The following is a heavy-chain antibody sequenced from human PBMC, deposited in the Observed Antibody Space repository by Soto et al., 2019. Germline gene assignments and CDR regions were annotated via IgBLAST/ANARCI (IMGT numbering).Heavy chain of an antibody. Sequence: EVQLVESGGGLVQPGGSLRLSCAASGFTFDDYAMHWVRQAPGKGLEWVSGISWNSGSIGYADSVKGRFTISRDNAKNSLYLQMNSLRAEDTALYYCALGHIVVVTAIPYYYGMDVWGQGTTVTVSS. V-gene: IGHV3-9*01. CDR2: ISWNSGSI. CDR3: ALGHIVVVTAIPYYYGMDV. D-gene: IGHD2-21*02. J-gene: IGHJ6*02. CDR1: GFTFDDYA.